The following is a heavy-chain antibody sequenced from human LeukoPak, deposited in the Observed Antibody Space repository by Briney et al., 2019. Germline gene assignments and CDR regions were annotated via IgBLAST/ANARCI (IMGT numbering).Heavy chain of an antibody. CDR2: ISSNGGST. CDR1: GFTFSSYA. CDR3: ARDGTAGYSSRWPDAFDI. Sequence: GGSLRLSCAASGFTFSSYAMHWVRQAPGKGLEYVSAISSNGGSTYYANSVKGRFTISRDNSKNTLYLQMGSLRAEDTAVYYCARDGTAGYSSRWPDAFDIWGQGTMVTVSS. J-gene: IGHJ3*02. D-gene: IGHD6-13*01. V-gene: IGHV3-64*01.